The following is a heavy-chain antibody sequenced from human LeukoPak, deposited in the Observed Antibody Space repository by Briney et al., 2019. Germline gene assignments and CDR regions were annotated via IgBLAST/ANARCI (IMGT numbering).Heavy chain of an antibody. J-gene: IGHJ6*03. CDR2: ISSSSSTI. CDR1: GFTFSSYS. Sequence: GGPLRLSCAASGFTFSSYSMNWVRQAPGKGLEWVSYISSSSSTIYYADSVKGRFTISRDNAKNSLYLQMNSLRAEDTAVYYCAGETSGYDPWDYYYYYMDVWGKGTTVTVSS. CDR3: AGETSGYDPWDYYYYYMDV. V-gene: IGHV3-48*01. D-gene: IGHD5-12*01.